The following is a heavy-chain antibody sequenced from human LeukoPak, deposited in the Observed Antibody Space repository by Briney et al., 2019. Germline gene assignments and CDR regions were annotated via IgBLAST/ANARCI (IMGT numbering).Heavy chain of an antibody. J-gene: IGHJ4*02. CDR2: IYTSGSN. D-gene: IGHD1-26*01. Sequence: SETLSLTCAVSGGSISSYYWSWIRQPAGKGLEWVGRIYTSGSNNYNPSLKSRGTMSVDTSKNQYHLKLSSVTAADTAVYYCARGIVGSIRYFFDYWRQGPRVSVSS. CDR3: ARGIVGSIRYFFDY. V-gene: IGHV4-59*10. CDR1: GGSISSYY.